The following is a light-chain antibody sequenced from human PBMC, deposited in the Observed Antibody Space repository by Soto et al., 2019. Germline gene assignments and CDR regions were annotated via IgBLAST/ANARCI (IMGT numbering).Light chain of an antibody. V-gene: IGLV2-11*01. CDR1: SSDVGGSNY. CDR2: DVS. J-gene: IGLJ1*01. CDR3: CSYAGSSTYV. Sequence: QSALTQPRSVSGSPAQSVTISCTGTSSDVGGSNYVSWYQQHPGKAPKLLIYDVSKRPSGVPDRFSGSKSGNTASLTISGLQAEYEADYYCCSYAGSSTYVFGTGTKLTVL.